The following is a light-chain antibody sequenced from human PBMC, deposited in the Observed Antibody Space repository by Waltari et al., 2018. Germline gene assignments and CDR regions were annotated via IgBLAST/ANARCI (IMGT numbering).Light chain of an antibody. CDR1: SDINVGDFN. CDR3: VFWPNSEWV. J-gene: IGLJ3*02. CDR2: YNSDSEK. Sequence: QPVLTQPPSSSASPGESARLTCTLPSDINVGDFNIYWYQQKPGSPPRFLLYYNSDSEKAQRSGVPSRFCGSKDSSGNAGILSISGVQSREEAEYDCVFWPNSEWVCGGGTKLTVL. V-gene: IGLV5-37*01.